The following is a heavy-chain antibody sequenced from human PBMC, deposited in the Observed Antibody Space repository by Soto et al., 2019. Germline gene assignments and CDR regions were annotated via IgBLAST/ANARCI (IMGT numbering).Heavy chain of an antibody. V-gene: IGHV1-2*02. J-gene: IGHJ4*02. D-gene: IGHD3-16*01. CDR3: ARDMVSTIGDFDY. CDR2: INPNSGAT. CDR1: GYTFTGYY. Sequence: DSVKVSCKASGYTFTGYYIHWVRQAPGQGLEWVGWINPNSGATTYTQKFQGRVTMTRDTSIITAHMELSRLRSDDTAMYYCARDMVSTIGDFDYWGQGTLVTVSS.